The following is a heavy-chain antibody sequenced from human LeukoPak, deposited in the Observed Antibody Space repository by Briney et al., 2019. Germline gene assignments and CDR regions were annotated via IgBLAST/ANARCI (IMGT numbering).Heavy chain of an antibody. J-gene: IGHJ3*02. D-gene: IGHD3-22*01. CDR2: IYYSGST. Sequence: SETLSLTCTVSGGSISSSSYYWGWIRQPPGKGLEWIGSIYYSGSTYYNPSLKSRVTISVDTSKNQFSLKLSSVTAADTAVYYCARPLEYYYDSSGQPYDAFDIWGQGTMVTVSS. CDR3: ARPLEYYYDSSGQPYDAFDI. CDR1: GGSISSSSYY. V-gene: IGHV4-39*01.